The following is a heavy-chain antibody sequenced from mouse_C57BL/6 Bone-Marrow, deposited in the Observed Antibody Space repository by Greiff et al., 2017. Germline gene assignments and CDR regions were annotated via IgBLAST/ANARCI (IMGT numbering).Heavy chain of an antibody. J-gene: IGHJ3*01. CDR3: AKLGRHAY. V-gene: IGHV1-80*01. CDR1: GYAFSSYW. Sequence: QVQLQQSGAELVKPGASVKISCKASGYAFSSYWMNWVKQRLGKGLEWIGQIYPGDGDTNYNGKFKGKATLTADKSSSTAYMQPSSLTSEDSAVYFCAKLGRHAYWGQGTLVTVSA. CDR2: IYPGDGDT. D-gene: IGHD4-1*01.